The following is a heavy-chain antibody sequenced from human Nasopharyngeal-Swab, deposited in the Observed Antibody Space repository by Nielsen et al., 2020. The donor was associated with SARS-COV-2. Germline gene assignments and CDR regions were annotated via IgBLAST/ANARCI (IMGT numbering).Heavy chain of an antibody. J-gene: IGHJ4*02. Sequence: GGSLRLSCKGSGYSFSSYWIGWVRQMLGKGLEWMGIMYPRDSDTRYSPSFQGQVTISADKSISTAYLQWSSLKASDTAMYYCATAYNGNYYWDYWGQGTLVTVSS. CDR3: ATAYNGNYYWDY. V-gene: IGHV5-51*01. CDR2: MYPRDSDT. D-gene: IGHD1-7*01. CDR1: GYSFSSYW.